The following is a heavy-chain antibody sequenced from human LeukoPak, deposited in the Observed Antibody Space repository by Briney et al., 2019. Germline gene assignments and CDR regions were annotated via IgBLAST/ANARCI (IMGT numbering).Heavy chain of an antibody. J-gene: IGHJ4*02. CDR3: ARTPHSYCSSTSCYPYYFDY. V-gene: IGHV1-18*01. CDR1: GYTFTSYG. CDR2: ISAYNGNT. D-gene: IGHD2-2*01. Sequence: ASVKVSCKASGYTFTSYGISWVRQAPGQGLEWMGWISAYNGNTNYAQKLQGRVTTTTDTSTSTAYMELRSLRSDDTAVYYCARTPHSYCSSTSCYPYYFDYWGQGTLVTVSS.